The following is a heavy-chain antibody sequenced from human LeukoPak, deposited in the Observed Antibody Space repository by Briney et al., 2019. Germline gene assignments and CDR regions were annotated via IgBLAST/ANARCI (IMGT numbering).Heavy chain of an antibody. Sequence: GGSLRLSCAASGFTFSSYSFNWIRQAPGKGLEWVSAITSTSNYIYYADSVKGRFTISRDNAKNSVFLQMNSLRAEDTALYYCVRDDSGSSWSFDYWGQGTLVTVSS. V-gene: IGHV3-21*06. CDR2: ITSTSNYI. CDR3: VRDDSGSSWSFDY. CDR1: GFTFSSYS. J-gene: IGHJ4*02. D-gene: IGHD6-13*01.